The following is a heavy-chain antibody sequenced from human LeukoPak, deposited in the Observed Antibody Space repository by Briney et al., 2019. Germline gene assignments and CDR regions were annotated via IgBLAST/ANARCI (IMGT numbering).Heavy chain of an antibody. D-gene: IGHD3-10*01. CDR2: INPTSGST. J-gene: IGHJ3*02. CDR1: GYTFTNFY. Sequence: ASVTVSCKASGYTFTNFYLHWVRQAPGQGLEWMGIINPTSGSTTYAQQLQGRVTMTRDVSTNTVYMELSSLRSEDTAVYFCARDLNPQNFGMRAFDIWGQGTMVTASS. CDR3: ARDLNPQNFGMRAFDI. V-gene: IGHV1-46*01.